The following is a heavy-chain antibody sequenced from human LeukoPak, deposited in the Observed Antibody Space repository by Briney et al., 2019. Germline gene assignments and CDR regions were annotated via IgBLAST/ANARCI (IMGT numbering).Heavy chain of an antibody. Sequence: GGSLRLSCSASGFTFSSYAMHWVRQAPGKGLEYVSTISTNGGSTYYADSVKGRFTISRDNSKNTLYLQMSSLRPEDTAVYYCVPIRLPSLDYWGQGTMVTVSS. CDR2: ISTNGGST. CDR3: VPIRLPSLDY. V-gene: IGHV3-64D*09. CDR1: GFTFSSYA. J-gene: IGHJ4*02. D-gene: IGHD2-15*01.